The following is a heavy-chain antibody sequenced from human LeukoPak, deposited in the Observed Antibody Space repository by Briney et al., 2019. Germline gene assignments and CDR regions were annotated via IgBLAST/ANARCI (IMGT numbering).Heavy chain of an antibody. J-gene: IGHJ4*02. V-gene: IGHV3-21*04. Sequence: GGSLRLSCAASGFTFSSYSMNWVRQAPGKGLEWVSSISSSSSYIYYADSVKGRFTISRDNSKNTLYLQMNSLRAEDTALYYCAKESPGYYDFWSGYYTEGYYFDYWGQGTLVTVSS. CDR1: GFTFSSYS. CDR2: ISSSSSYI. CDR3: AKESPGYYDFWSGYYTEGYYFDY. D-gene: IGHD3-3*01.